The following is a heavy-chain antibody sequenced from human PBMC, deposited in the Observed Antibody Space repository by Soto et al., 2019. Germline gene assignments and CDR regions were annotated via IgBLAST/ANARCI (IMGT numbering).Heavy chain of an antibody. J-gene: IGHJ6*02. CDR3: AKDLVRGGYYDFWSGYNRETLYYYYYGMDV. CDR1: GFTFSSYA. D-gene: IGHD3-3*01. Sequence: EVQLLESGGGLVQPGGSLRLSCAASGFTFSSYAMSWVRQAPGKGLEWVSAISGSGGSTYYADSVKGRFTISRDNSKKTLYLQMNSLRAEDTAVYYCAKDLVRGGYYDFWSGYNRETLYYYYYGMDVWGQGTTVTVSS. V-gene: IGHV3-23*01. CDR2: ISGSGGST.